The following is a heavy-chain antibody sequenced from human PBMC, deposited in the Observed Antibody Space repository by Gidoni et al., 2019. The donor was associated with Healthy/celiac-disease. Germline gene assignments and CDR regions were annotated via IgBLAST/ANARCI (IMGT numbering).Heavy chain of an antibody. CDR1: GFTFSSYW. CDR3: ARVLLWFGELNGAFDY. V-gene: IGHV3-7*01. CDR2: IKQDGSEK. D-gene: IGHD3-10*01. J-gene: IGHJ4*02. Sequence: EVQLVESGGGLVQPGGSLRLSCAASGFTFSSYWMSWVRQAPGKGLEWVANIKQDGSEKYYVDSVKGRFTISRDNAKNSLYLQMNSLRAEDTAVYYCARVLLWFGELNGAFDYWGQGTLVTVSS.